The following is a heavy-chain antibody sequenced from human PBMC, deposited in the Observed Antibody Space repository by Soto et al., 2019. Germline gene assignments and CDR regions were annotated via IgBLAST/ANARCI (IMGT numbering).Heavy chain of an antibody. D-gene: IGHD3-3*02. CDR2: VNPNFCST. Sequence: QVQLVQSGAEVKPPGASVKISCTSSGYMFTNYFIHWVRLAPGQGLQWIGIVNPNFCSTGTAQKFQGRITKRIDTSPSTVSLEVSSLRLEDTGVYFCARGGPVVLVPHDVHVDQYGMDLWGQGTTVTVS. V-gene: IGHV1-46*01. J-gene: IGHJ6*02. CDR1: GYMFTNYF. CDR3: ARGGPVVLVPHDVHVDQYGMDL.